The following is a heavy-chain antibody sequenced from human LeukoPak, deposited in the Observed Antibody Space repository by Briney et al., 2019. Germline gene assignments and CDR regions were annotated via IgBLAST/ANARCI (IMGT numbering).Heavy chain of an antibody. D-gene: IGHD6-6*01. J-gene: IGHJ6*03. V-gene: IGHV3-53*01. CDR1: GFTVSSNS. Sequence: PGGSLRLSCTVSGFTVSSNSMSWVRQAPGKGLEWVSFIYSGGNTHYSDSVKGRVTISRDNAKNSLYLQMNSLRAEDTAVYYCARMRGEYSTSPYYYYYMDVWAKGTTVTVSS. CDR2: IYSGGNT. CDR3: ARMRGEYSTSPYYYYYMDV.